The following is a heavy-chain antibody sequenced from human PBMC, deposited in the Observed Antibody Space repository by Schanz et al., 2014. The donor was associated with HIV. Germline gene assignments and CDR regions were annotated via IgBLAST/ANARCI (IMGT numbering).Heavy chain of an antibody. Sequence: QVQLVQSGAEVQKPGSSVKVFCRASGGTFINYAFSWVRQAPGQGLEWVGGIIPIFDTTKYAQKFQGRATITADESTSTAYMELSSLRSEDTAVYYCARDSPVAAGTLDYWGQGTLVTVSS. CDR3: ARDSPVAAGTLDY. CDR1: GGTFINYA. CDR2: IIPIFDTT. V-gene: IGHV1-69*01. J-gene: IGHJ4*02. D-gene: IGHD6-13*01.